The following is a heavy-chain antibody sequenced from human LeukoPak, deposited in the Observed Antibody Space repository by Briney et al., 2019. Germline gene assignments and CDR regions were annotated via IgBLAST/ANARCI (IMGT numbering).Heavy chain of an antibody. D-gene: IGHD6-19*01. CDR3: TSKNGDSSGWYYYYMDV. Sequence: PGGSLRLSCAASGFTFSGSALHWVRQASGKGLEWVGRIKSKTDGGTTDYAAPVKGRFTISRDDSKNTLYLQMNSLKTEDTAVYYCTSKNGDSSGWYYYYMDVWGKGTTVTVSS. CDR2: IKSKTDGGTT. CDR1: GFTFSGSA. V-gene: IGHV3-15*01. J-gene: IGHJ6*03.